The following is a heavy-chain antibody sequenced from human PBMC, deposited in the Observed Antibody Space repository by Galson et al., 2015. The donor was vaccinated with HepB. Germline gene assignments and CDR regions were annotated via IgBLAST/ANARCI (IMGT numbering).Heavy chain of an antibody. Sequence: CTISGDSVSSNSAAWDWIRQSPSRGLEWLGRTYYRSKWYNDYAVSVKSRITINPDTSKNQFSLQLNSVTPEDTAVYYCARAEGQLVLGGNVDYWGQGTLVTVSS. CDR1: GDSVSSNSAA. D-gene: IGHD6-13*01. J-gene: IGHJ4*02. V-gene: IGHV6-1*01. CDR3: ARAEGQLVLGGNVDY. CDR2: TYYRSKWYN.